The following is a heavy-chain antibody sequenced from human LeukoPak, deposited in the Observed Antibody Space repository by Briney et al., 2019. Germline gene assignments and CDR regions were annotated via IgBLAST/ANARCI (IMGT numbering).Heavy chain of an antibody. CDR2: ISYDGSNK. CDR1: GFTFSSYA. CDR3: ARDSPAEYSSSNFDY. Sequence: GRSLRLSCAASGFTFSSYAMPWVRQAPGKGLEWVAVISYDGSNKYYADSVKGRFTIPRDNSKNTLYLQMNSLRAEDTAVYYCARDSPAEYSSSNFDYWGQGTLVTVSS. J-gene: IGHJ4*02. V-gene: IGHV3-30-3*01. D-gene: IGHD6-6*01.